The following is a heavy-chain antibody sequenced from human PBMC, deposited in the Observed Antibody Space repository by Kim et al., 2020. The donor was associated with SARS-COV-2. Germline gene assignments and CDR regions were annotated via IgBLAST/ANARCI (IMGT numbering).Heavy chain of an antibody. D-gene: IGHD5-18*01. V-gene: IGHV4-39*01. J-gene: IGHJ4*02. Sequence: SETLSLTCTVSGGSISSSSYYWGWIRQPPGKGLEWIGSIYYSGSTYYNPSLKSRVTISVDTSKNQFSLKLSSVTAGDTAVYYCARHGYVDTAMVDYWGQGTLVTVSS. CDR1: GGSISSSSYY. CDR3: ARHGYVDTAMVDY. CDR2: IYYSGST.